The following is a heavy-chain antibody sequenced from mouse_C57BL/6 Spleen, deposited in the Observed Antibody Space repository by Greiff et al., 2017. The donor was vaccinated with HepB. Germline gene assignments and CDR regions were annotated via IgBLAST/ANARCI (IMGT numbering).Heavy chain of an antibody. CDR1: GYTFTSYW. J-gene: IGHJ3*01. CDR2: IYPGSGST. CDR3: ARHYDYPAWFAY. D-gene: IGHD2-4*01. V-gene: IGHV1-55*01. Sequence: QVQLKQPGAELVKPGASVKMSCKASGYTFTSYWITWVKQRPGQGLEWIGDIYPGSGSTNYNEKFKSKATLTVDTSSSTAYMQLSSLTSEDAAVYYCARHYDYPAWFAYWGQGTLVTVSA.